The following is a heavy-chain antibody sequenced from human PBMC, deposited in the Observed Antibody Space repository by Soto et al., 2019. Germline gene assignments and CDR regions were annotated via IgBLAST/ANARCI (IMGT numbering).Heavy chain of an antibody. CDR2: ISYDGSNK. CDR1: GFTFSSYG. CDR3: AKDTSPSIYYYGMDV. Sequence: QVQLVESGGGVVQPGRSLRLSCAASGFTFSSYGMHWVRQAPGKGLEWVAVISYDGSNKYYADSVKGRFTISRDNSKNTLYLQMNSLRAEDTAVYYCAKDTSPSIYYYGMDVWGQGTTVTVSS. D-gene: IGHD3-3*01. J-gene: IGHJ6*02. V-gene: IGHV3-30*18.